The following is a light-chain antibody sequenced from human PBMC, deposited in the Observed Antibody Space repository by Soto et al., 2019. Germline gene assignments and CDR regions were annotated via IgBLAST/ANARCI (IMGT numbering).Light chain of an antibody. V-gene: IGKV3-15*01. CDR1: QSVSNN. CDR3: QQYNNWVT. J-gene: IGKJ4*01. CDR2: GAS. Sequence: EIVMTQSPATLSVSPVERSTLSFRASQSVSNNLAWYQQKPGQGPRLLIYGASTRATGIPARFSGSGSGTEFTLTISSLQSEDFAVYYCQQYNNWVTFGGGTKVDNK.